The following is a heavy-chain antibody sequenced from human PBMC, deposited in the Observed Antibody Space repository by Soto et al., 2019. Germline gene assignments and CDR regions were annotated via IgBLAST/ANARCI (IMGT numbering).Heavy chain of an antibody. Sequence: PGGSLRLSCAAPGFTFSSYNMNWVRQAPGKGLEWISYISSSGTTIYYADSVKGRFTISRDNAKNSLYLQMNGLRAEDTAVYYCARYRSDFDCWGQGTLVTVSS. CDR2: ISSSGTTI. D-gene: IGHD2-15*01. CDR3: ARYRSDFDC. V-gene: IGHV3-48*01. CDR1: GFTFSSYN. J-gene: IGHJ4*02.